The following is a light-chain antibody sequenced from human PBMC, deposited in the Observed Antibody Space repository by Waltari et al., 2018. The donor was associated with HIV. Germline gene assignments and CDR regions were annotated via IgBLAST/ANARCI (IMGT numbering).Light chain of an antibody. CDR2: KNF. Sequence: QSFLTQPPSASGTPGQTVTISCSGSSSNIENDNVYWYQQLPGMTPKLLIYKNFLRPSGFPYRLAASKSGTSASLTISGLRSADEADYYCVGWDSSLSAYVFGAGTKVAVL. V-gene: IGLV1-47*01. CDR1: SSNIENDN. CDR3: VGWDSSLSAYV. J-gene: IGLJ1*01.